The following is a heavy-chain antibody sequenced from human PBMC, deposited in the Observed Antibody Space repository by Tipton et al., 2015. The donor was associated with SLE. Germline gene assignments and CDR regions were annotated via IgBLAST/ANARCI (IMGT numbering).Heavy chain of an antibody. D-gene: IGHD2-21*01. CDR1: GYIFTDYW. Sequence: QSGAEVKKPGESLKISCKTSGYIFTDYWVGWVRQMPGKGLEWMGIIYPDDSETGYSPSFQGQIIVSADKSINTAYLQWSSLTASDTAMYYCARSGIVGSFDIWGQGTMVTVSS. J-gene: IGHJ3*02. CDR3: ARSGIVGSFDI. CDR2: IYPDDSET. V-gene: IGHV5-51*01.